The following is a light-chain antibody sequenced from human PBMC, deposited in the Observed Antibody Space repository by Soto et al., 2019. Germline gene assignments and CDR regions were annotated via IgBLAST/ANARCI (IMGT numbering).Light chain of an antibody. CDR2: GAS. Sequence: EIVLTQSPGTLSLSPGESVTISCRASQSVGSNYLAWYQQKPGQAPRLLIYGASNRATGIPDRFSGSGSGTDFTLTISRLEPEDFAVYYCQEYGSSRTFGQGTKVEIE. CDR3: QEYGSSRT. V-gene: IGKV3-20*01. J-gene: IGKJ1*01. CDR1: QSVGSNY.